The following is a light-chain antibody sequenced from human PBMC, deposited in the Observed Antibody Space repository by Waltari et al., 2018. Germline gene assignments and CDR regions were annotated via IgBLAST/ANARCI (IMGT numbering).Light chain of an antibody. Sequence: QSALAPPASVSGSSGQSITIPCTASSSNLASYTLVAWYQQHAGKPPKLIIYEGAKRPSGVSNRFSGSKSGNTASLTISGLQAEDEADYYCCSYADNRVFGGGTKLTVL. V-gene: IGLV2-23*01. CDR2: EGA. CDR3: CSYADNRV. CDR1: SSNLASYTL. J-gene: IGLJ3*02.